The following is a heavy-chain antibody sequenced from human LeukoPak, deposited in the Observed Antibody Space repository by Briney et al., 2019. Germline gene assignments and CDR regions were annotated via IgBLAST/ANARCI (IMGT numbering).Heavy chain of an antibody. J-gene: IGHJ3*02. D-gene: IGHD6-13*01. V-gene: IGHV4-59*08. CDR1: GGSISSYY. CDR2: IFNIWST. CDR3: ARPYSSSSHGAFDI. Sequence: SETLSLTRTVSGGSISSYYWSWIRQPPGKGLEWIGYIFNIWSTSYNPSLKGRGTMSIDTSKNQFSLRLTSVTAADTAVYYCARPYSSSSHGAFDIWGQGTVVSVSS.